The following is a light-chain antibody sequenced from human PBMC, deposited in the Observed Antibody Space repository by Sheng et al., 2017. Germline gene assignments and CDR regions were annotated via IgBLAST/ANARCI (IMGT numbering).Light chain of an antibody. J-gene: IGKJ3*01. Sequence: EIVLTQSPATLSLSPGERATLSCRASQSVSSYLAWYQQKPGQAPRLLIYGASRRATGIPDRFTGSASGTDFTLTITKVEPEDFAVYYCQYYDSSYGFTFGPGTKVDI. CDR2: GAS. CDR3: QYYDSSYGFT. V-gene: IGKV3-20*01. CDR1: QSVSSY.